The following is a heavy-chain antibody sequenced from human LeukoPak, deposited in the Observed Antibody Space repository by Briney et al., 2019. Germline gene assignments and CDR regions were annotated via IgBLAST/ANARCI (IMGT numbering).Heavy chain of an antibody. CDR3: AREVSAVAGARLYYFDY. J-gene: IGHJ4*02. CDR1: GGTFSSYA. CDR2: IIPIFGTA. V-gene: IGHV1-69*05. Sequence: GASVKVSCKASGGTFSSYAISWVRQAPGQGLGWMGRIIPIFGTANYAQKFQGRVTITTDESTSTAYMELSSLRSEDTAVYYCAREVSAVAGARLYYFDYWGQGTLVTVSS. D-gene: IGHD6-19*01.